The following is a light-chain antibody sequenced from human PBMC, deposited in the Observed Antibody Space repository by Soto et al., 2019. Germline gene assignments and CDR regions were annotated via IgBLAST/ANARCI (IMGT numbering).Light chain of an antibody. CDR3: QQSYSTPYT. V-gene: IGKV1-39*01. CDR2: AAS. CDR1: QSISNY. J-gene: IGKJ2*01. Sequence: DIQMTQSPSSLSASVGERVTITCRASQSISNYLDWYQQKPGKAPNLLIYAASSLQSGVPSRFSGSGSGTDFTLTISSLQPEDFATYYCQQSYSTPYTFGQGTKLEIK.